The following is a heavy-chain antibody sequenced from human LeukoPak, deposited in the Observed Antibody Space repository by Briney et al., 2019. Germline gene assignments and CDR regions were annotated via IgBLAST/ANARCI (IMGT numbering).Heavy chain of an antibody. D-gene: IGHD2-21*02. CDR3: AKDGVDCGGDCSYFDY. V-gene: IGHV3-74*01. CDR1: GFTFSSYW. Sequence: QPGGSLGLSCAASGFTFSSYWMHWVRQAPGQGLVWVSRISSDGISTFYADSVKGRFTISRDNAKNTLYLQMNSLRAEDTAVYYCAKDGVDCGGDCSYFDYWGQGTLVTVSS. CDR2: ISSDGIST. J-gene: IGHJ4*02.